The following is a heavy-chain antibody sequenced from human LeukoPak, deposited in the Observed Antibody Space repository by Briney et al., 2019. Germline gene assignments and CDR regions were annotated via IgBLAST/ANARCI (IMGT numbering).Heavy chain of an antibody. CDR2: INPNSGGT. CDR3: ARGWCSGGSCYSSDFDY. V-gene: IGHV1-2*06. J-gene: IGHJ4*02. CDR1: GYTFPSYF. Sequence: GASVKVSCKASGYTFPSYFMHWVRQAPGQGLEWMGRINPNSGGTNYAQKFQGRVTMTRDTSISTAYMELSRLRSDDTAVYYCARGWCSGGSCYSSDFDYWGQGTLVTVSS. D-gene: IGHD2-15*01.